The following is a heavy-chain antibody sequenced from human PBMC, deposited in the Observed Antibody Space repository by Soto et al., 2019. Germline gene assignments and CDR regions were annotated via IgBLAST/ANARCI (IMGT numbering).Heavy chain of an antibody. CDR2: IYHSGTT. D-gene: IGHD2-21*02. Sequence: WTWIRHPPGKGLEWIGYIYHSGTTYYSPSLKSRVTISVDTSKNQLSLKLSSVTAADTAVYYCARGRGFGGNSYYFDYWGQGTLVTVSS. V-gene: IGHV4-31*02. CDR3: ARGRGFGGNSYYFDY. J-gene: IGHJ4*02.